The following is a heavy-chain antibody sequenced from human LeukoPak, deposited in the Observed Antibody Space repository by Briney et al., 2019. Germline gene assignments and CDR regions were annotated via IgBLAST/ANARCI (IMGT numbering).Heavy chain of an antibody. J-gene: IGHJ4*02. CDR2: IYYSGST. V-gene: IGHV4-59*08. CDR1: GGSISSYY. Sequence: SETLSLTCTVSGGSISSYYWSWIRQPLGKGLEWIGYIYYSGSTNYNPSLKSRVTISVDTSKNQFSLKLSSVTAADTAVYYCARQYSGSYQGDFDYWGQGTLVTVSS. D-gene: IGHD1-26*01. CDR3: ARQYSGSYQGDFDY.